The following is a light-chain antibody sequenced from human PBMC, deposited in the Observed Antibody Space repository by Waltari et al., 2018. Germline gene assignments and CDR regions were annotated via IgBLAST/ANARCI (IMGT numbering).Light chain of an antibody. V-gene: IGKV3-15*01. CDR2: GAS. Sequence: EIVMTQSPATLSVSPGERATLSCRASQSVSSNLAWYQYNTGQAPRLLIYGASTRATGIPARFSGSGSGTEFTLTISSLQSEDFAVYYCQQYNNWPRGYTFGQGTKLEIK. J-gene: IGKJ2*01. CDR1: QSVSSN. CDR3: QQYNNWPRGYT.